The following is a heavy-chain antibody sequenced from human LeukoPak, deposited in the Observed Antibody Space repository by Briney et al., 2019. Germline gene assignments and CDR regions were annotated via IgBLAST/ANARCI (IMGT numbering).Heavy chain of an antibody. Sequence: GGSLRLSCAASGFTLSSYGMNWVRQAPGKGLEWVSSISSGSGYIYYADSVKGRFTISRDNAKNSLSLQMNSLRAEDTAVYYCARDSSSRGPYYFDYWGQGTLVTVSS. CDR2: ISSGSGYI. CDR3: ARDSSSRGPYYFDY. CDR1: GFTLSSYG. J-gene: IGHJ4*02. D-gene: IGHD3-10*01. V-gene: IGHV3-21*01.